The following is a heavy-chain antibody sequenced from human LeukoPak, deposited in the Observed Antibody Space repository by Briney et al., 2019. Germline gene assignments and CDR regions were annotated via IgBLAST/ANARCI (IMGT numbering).Heavy chain of an antibody. D-gene: IGHD5-18*01. J-gene: IGHJ4*02. CDR2: ISGSSGST. V-gene: IGHV3-23*01. CDR1: GFTFSSYD. Sequence: GGTLRLSCAASGFTFSSYDMSWVRQAPGKGLEWVSAISGSSGSTYYADSVKGRFTISRDNSKNTLYLQMNSLRAEDTAVYYCASGYAIDYWGQGTLVTVSS. CDR3: ASGYAIDY.